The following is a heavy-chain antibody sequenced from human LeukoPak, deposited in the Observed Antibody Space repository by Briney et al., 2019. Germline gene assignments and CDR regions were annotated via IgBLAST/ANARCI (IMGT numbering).Heavy chain of an antibody. J-gene: IGHJ3*02. Sequence: GGSLRLSCAASGFTFSNYGMHWVRQAPGKGLEWVAVIWSDGSNKHYADSARGRFTISRDNSKNTLYLQMNSLRAEDTAVYYCARARYVNSFYAFDIWGQGTLVTVSS. CDR1: GFTFSNYG. V-gene: IGHV3-33*01. D-gene: IGHD3-9*01. CDR2: IWSDGSNK. CDR3: ARARYVNSFYAFDI.